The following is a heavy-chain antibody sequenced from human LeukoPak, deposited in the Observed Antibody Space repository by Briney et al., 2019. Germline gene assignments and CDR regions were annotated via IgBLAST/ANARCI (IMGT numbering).Heavy chain of an antibody. Sequence: GGSLRLSCEATGFTFKKNWMIWVRQAVGKGRECVAKIKKGGSEKYYVDSVQGRFTISRDNARTSLYLRMNSLRADDTAVYYCAKDRYSSSWTTPLGYYFDYWGQGTLVTVSS. CDR2: IKKGGSEK. J-gene: IGHJ4*02. CDR3: AKDRYSSSWTTPLGYYFDY. CDR1: GFTFKKNW. V-gene: IGHV3-7*01. D-gene: IGHD6-13*01.